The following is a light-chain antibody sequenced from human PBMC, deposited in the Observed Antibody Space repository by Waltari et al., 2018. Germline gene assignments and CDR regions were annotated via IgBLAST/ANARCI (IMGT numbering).Light chain of an antibody. Sequence: DIVMTQSPDSLAVSLGERATIHCKSSQSVLYSSNNKNYLAWYQQKAGQPPKLLIYWASTRESGVPDRFSGSGSGTDFTLTISSLQAEDVAVYYCQQYYSSPYNFGQGTKLEIK. V-gene: IGKV4-1*01. CDR1: QSVLYSSNNKNY. CDR3: QQYYSSPYN. CDR2: WAS. J-gene: IGKJ2*01.